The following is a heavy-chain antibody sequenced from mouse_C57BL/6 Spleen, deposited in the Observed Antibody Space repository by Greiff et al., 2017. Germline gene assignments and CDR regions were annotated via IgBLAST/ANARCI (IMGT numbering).Heavy chain of an antibody. CDR1: GFSLTSYG. D-gene: IGHD4-1*01. CDR2: IWSGGST. J-gene: IGHJ2*01. CDR3: ARNYAGTGVYFDY. V-gene: IGHV2-2*01. Sequence: QVQLKESGPGLVQPSQSLSITCTVSGFSLTSYGVHWVRQSPGKGLEWLGVIWSGGSTDYNAAFISRLSISKDNSKSQVFFKMNSLQADDTAIYYCARNYAGTGVYFDYWGQGTTLTVSS.